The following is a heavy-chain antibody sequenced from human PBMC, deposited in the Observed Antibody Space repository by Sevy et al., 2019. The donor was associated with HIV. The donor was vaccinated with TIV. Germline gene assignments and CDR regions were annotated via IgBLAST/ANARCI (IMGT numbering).Heavy chain of an antibody. Sequence: GGSLRLSCAASGFTFSSYAMSWVRQAPGKGLEWVSAISGSGGSTYYADSVKGRFTISRDNSKNTLYLQMNSQRAEDTAVYYCAKDHDMYYDILTGYYLGWGYGMDVWGQGTTVTVSS. D-gene: IGHD3-9*01. CDR1: GFTFSSYA. CDR3: AKDHDMYYDILTGYYLGWGYGMDV. CDR2: ISGSGGST. V-gene: IGHV3-23*01. J-gene: IGHJ6*02.